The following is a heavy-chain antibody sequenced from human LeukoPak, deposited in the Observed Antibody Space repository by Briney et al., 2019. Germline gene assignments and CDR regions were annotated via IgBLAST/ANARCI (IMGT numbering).Heavy chain of an antibody. J-gene: IGHJ4*02. Sequence: SSETLSLTCAVYGGSFSGYHWSWIRQPPGKGLEWIGEITLDGSTNYNPSLKSRVTISVDTSKNQFSLKLSSVTAADTAVYYCARSRGYSYGTTFLDYWGQGTLVTVSS. D-gene: IGHD5-18*01. V-gene: IGHV4-34*01. CDR3: ARSRGYSYGTTFLDY. CDR1: GGSFSGYH. CDR2: ITLDGST.